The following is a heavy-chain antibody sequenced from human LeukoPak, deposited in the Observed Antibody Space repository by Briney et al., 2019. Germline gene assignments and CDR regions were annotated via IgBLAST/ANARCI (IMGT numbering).Heavy chain of an antibody. D-gene: IGHD3-16*02. V-gene: IGHV1-24*01. CDR3: ATTRPRTYYDYVWGSYRQPSFDY. J-gene: IGHJ4*02. Sequence: VASVEVSCKVSGYTLTELSMHWVRQAPGKGLEWMGGFDPEDGETIYAQKFQGRVTMTEDTSTDTAYMELSSLRSEDTAVYYCATTRPRTYYDYVWGSYRQPSFDYWGQGTLVTVSS. CDR2: FDPEDGET. CDR1: GYTLTELS.